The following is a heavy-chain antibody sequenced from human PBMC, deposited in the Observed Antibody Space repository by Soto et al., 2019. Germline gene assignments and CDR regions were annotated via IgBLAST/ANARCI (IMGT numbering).Heavy chain of an antibody. CDR3: ESRLGWDLLDH. J-gene: IGHJ4*02. V-gene: IGHV4-34*01. D-gene: IGHD1-26*01. CDR1: GGSFSGYY. CDR2: INHSGST. Sequence: QVQLQQWGAGLLKPSETLSLTCAVYGGSFSGYYWSWIRQPPGKGLEWIGEINHSGSTNYNPSLKSRVTISADTAKDQVSLKLSSVTAADTAMYYCESRLGWDLLDHWGQGALVTVSS.